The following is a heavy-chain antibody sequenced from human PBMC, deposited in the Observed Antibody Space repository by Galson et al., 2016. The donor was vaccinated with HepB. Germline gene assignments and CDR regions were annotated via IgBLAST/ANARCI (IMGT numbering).Heavy chain of an antibody. CDR3: ARASLWFGGLFSDGMDV. D-gene: IGHD3-10*01. J-gene: IGHJ6*02. Sequence: SVKVSCKASGYNFISFHLHWVRQAPGQGLEWVGIINPEGGSTIHAQKFQGRVTMTRDTSTRTVYLELSSLRSEDTAVDYCARASLWFGGLFSDGMDVWGQGTTVTVSS. CDR1: GYNFISFH. CDR2: INPEGGST. V-gene: IGHV1-46*01.